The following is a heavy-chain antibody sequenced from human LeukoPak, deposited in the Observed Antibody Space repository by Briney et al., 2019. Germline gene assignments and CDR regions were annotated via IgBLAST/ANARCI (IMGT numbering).Heavy chain of an antibody. Sequence: GGSLRLSCAASGFTFSSYSMNWVRQAPGKGLEWVSSISSSSSYIYYADSVKGRFTISRDNAKNSLYLQMNSLRAEDTAVYYCAXXPFSPHXXXXXXXXSXXFDXWGQGTLVT. J-gene: IGHJ4*02. D-gene: IGHD1-14*01. V-gene: IGHV3-21*01. CDR2: ISSSSSYI. CDR3: AXXPFSPHXXXXXXXXSXXFDX. CDR1: GFTFSSYS.